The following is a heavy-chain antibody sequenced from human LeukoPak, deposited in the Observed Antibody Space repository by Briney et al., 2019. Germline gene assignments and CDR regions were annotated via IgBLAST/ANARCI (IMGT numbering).Heavy chain of an antibody. D-gene: IGHD1-26*01. CDR2: IDTSGSTV. V-gene: IGHV3-48*01. J-gene: IGHJ4*02. Sequence: GGSLRLSCAASGFTFSSYNMNWVRQAPGKGLEWVSYIDTSGSTVSCADSVKGRFTISRDNAKNSLYLQMNSLRAEDTAVYYCARDRDSGSYRGAFDYWGQGTLVTVSS. CDR3: ARDRDSGSYRGAFDY. CDR1: GFTFSSYN.